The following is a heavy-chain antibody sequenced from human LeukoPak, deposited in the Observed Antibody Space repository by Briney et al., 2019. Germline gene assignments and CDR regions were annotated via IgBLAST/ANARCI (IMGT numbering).Heavy chain of an antibody. CDR3: ARGGKQQLAAEYFQH. D-gene: IGHD6-13*01. Sequence: ASVKVSCKASGYTFTSYGISWVRQAPGQGLEWMGWISAYNGNTNYAQKLQGRVTMTTDTSTSAAYVELRSLRSDDTAVYYCARGGKQQLAAEYFQHWGQGTLVTVSS. CDR2: ISAYNGNT. J-gene: IGHJ1*01. CDR1: GYTFTSYG. V-gene: IGHV1-18*01.